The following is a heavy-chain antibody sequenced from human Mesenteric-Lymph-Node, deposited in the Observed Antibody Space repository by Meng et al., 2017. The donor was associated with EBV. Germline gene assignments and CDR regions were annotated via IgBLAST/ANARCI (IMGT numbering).Heavy chain of an antibody. Sequence: ITLKESGPTLVKPTQTLPLTCLSSGFSLTTRGVGVGWIRLSPGKALEWLALIYWDDDKRYSPSLNGRLTITKDTSKNQVVLTMTNMNPVDTATYYCAHSGICSPGACYSWSFDFWGQGTLVNVS. J-gene: IGHJ4*02. CDR3: AHSGICSPGACYSWSFDF. V-gene: IGHV2-5*02. CDR1: GFSLTTRGVG. D-gene: IGHD2-15*01. CDR2: IYWDDDK.